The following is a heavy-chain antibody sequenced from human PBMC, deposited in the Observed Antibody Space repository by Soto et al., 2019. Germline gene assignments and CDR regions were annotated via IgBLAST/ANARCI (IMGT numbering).Heavy chain of an antibody. CDR1: GYTFTSYG. J-gene: IGHJ6*02. V-gene: IGHV1-18*01. CDR2: ISAYNGNT. D-gene: IGHD3-16*01. CDR3: ARVDRECPTLGNYGMGV. Sequence: QVQLVQSGAEVKKPGASVKVSCKASGYTFTSYGISWVRQAPGQGLEWMGWISAYNGNTNYAQKLQGRVTMTTDTATSTAYMEVRSLRSDDKAVYYGARVDRECPTLGNYGMGVWGQGTTVTVSS.